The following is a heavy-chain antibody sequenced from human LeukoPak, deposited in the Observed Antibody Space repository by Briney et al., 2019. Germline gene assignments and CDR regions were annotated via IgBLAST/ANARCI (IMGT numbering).Heavy chain of an antibody. J-gene: IGHJ4*02. Sequence: ASVKVSCKASGYTFSDYYMHWVRQAPGQGLEWMGRINPNSGVTKYAQKFQGRVTMTRDTSISTAYMELSRLRSDDTALYYCARARNSSSPCDFDYWGQGTLVTVSS. CDR3: ARARNSSSPCDFDY. CDR2: INPNSGVT. D-gene: IGHD6-6*01. CDR1: GYTFSDYY. V-gene: IGHV1-2*06.